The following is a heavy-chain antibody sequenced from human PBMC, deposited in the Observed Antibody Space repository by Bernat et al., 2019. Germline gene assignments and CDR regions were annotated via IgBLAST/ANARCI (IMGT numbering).Heavy chain of an antibody. CDR3: ARAGGDYEGFDY. D-gene: IGHD4-17*01. Sequence: EEQLLESGGGLVQPGGSLRLSCAASGFTFSSYAMSWVRQAPGKGLEWVSAISGSGGSTYYADSVKGRFTISRDNSKNTLYLQMNSLRAGDTAVYYCARAGGDYEGFDYWGQGTLVTVSS. J-gene: IGHJ4*02. V-gene: IGHV3-23*01. CDR2: ISGSGGST. CDR1: GFTFSSYA.